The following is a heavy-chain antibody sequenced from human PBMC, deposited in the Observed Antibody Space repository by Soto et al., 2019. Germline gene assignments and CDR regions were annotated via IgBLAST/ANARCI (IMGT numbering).Heavy chain of an antibody. J-gene: IGHJ5*02. CDR3: ARGPPAAANAWFDP. Sequence: SETLSLTCTVSGGSFSNSYWSWIRQPPGKGPEWIGDIYYSGSTNYNPSLKSRVNKSVDTSKNQFSLKLTSVTAADTAVYYCARGPPAAANAWFDPWGQGTLVTVSS. CDR2: IYYSGST. CDR1: GGSFSNSY. D-gene: IGHD2-2*01. V-gene: IGHV4-59*01.